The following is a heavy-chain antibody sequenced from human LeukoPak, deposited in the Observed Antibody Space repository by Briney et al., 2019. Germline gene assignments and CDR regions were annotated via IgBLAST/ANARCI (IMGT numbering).Heavy chain of an antibody. V-gene: IGHV3-33*01. D-gene: IGHD2-8*01. CDR1: GYTLTELS. Sequence: RVSCKVSGYTLTELSMHWVRQAPGKGLEWVAVIWYDGSNKEYADSVKGRFTISRDNSKNTLYLEMNSLRAEDTAVYYCARENGHFDYWGQGTLVTVSS. CDR3: ARENGHFDY. CDR2: IWYDGSNK. J-gene: IGHJ4*02.